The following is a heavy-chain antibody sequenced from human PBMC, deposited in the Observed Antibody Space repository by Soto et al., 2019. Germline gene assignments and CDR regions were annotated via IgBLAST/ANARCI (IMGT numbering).Heavy chain of an antibody. J-gene: IGHJ6*02. Sequence: QVQLVQSGAEVKKPGSSVKVSCKASGGTFSSYAISWVRQAPGQGLEWMGGIIPIFGTANYAQKFQGRVTITADESTSTAYLELSGLRSEATAVYYCGAVGCSGGSCYSFYYGMDVWGQGTTVTVSS. D-gene: IGHD2-15*01. CDR1: GGTFSSYA. V-gene: IGHV1-69*12. CDR2: IIPIFGTA. CDR3: GAVGCSGGSCYSFYYGMDV.